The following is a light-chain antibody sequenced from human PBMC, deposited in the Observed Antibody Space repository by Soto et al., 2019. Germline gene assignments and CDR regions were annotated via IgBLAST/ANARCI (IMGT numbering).Light chain of an antibody. J-gene: IGKJ4*01. CDR2: AAS. Sequence: DIQMTQSPSSLTASVGDRVTITCRASQGVAKDLDWYQQKPGKAPKRLIFAASSLQTGVPSRFSASGSGTKFTLTIRSLQPEDFATYYCLQHNSYPLTLGGGTTVEI. CDR1: QGVAKD. V-gene: IGKV1-17*01. CDR3: LQHNSYPLT.